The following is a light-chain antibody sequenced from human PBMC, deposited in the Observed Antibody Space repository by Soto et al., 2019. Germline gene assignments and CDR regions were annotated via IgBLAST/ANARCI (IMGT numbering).Light chain of an antibody. CDR3: QQYSNWPLLS. V-gene: IGKV3-15*01. CDR1: QSVSTN. CDR2: GAS. Sequence: EIVMTQSPTTLSASPGERATLSCRASQSVSTNLAWYQQKPGQVPSLLIYGASTRASGIPARFSGSGSGTEFTLTISSLQPEDFVVYYCQQYSNWPLLSFGGGTKVDI. J-gene: IGKJ4*01.